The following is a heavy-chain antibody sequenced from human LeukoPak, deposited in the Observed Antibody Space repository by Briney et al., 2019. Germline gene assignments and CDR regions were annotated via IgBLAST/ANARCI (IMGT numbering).Heavy chain of an antibody. CDR1: GFTFSSYG. Sequence: GGFLRLSCAASGFTFSSYGIHWVRQAPGKGLEWVALISYDGSNKYYADSVKGRFTISRDNSKNTLYLQMNSLRAEDTAVYYCANENYYGSGSYPDYWGQGTLVTVSS. D-gene: IGHD3-10*01. J-gene: IGHJ4*02. V-gene: IGHV3-30*18. CDR3: ANENYYGSGSYPDY. CDR2: ISYDGSNK.